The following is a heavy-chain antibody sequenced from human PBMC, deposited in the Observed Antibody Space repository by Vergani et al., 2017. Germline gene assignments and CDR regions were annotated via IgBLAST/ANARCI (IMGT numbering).Heavy chain of an antibody. J-gene: IGHJ4*02. D-gene: IGHD4-23*01. CDR1: GFTFSSYD. Sequence: EVQLVESGGAFVQPGGSLRLSCAASGFTFSSYDMHLVRQATGKGLEWVSAIGTAGDTYYPGSVKGRFTISRENAKNSLYLQMNSLRAGDTAIYYCARAVSTTVGDPPGYWGQGTLVTVSS. CDR2: IGTAGDT. V-gene: IGHV3-13*01. CDR3: ARAVSTTVGDPPGY.